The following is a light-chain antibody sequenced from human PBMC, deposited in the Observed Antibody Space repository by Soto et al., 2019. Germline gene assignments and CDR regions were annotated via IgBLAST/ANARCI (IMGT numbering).Light chain of an antibody. CDR1: QSISSY. J-gene: IGKJ1*01. Sequence: DIQLTQSPSTLSASVGDRVTLTCRASQSISSYLNWYQQKPGKAPKLLIYAASSLQSGVPSRFSGSGSGTDFTLTISSLQPEDFATYYCQQSYSTPQTVGQGNKVDIK. CDR2: AAS. CDR3: QQSYSTPQT. V-gene: IGKV1-39*01.